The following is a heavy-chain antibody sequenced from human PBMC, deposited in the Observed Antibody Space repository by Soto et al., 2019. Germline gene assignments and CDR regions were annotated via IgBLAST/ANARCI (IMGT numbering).Heavy chain of an antibody. D-gene: IGHD3-22*01. CDR3: ARYYYDSSGYYPETSWFDP. J-gene: IGHJ5*02. CDR1: CGSIISYY. V-gene: IGHV4-59*01. Sequence: KPSETLSLTCTFSCGSIISYYWSWIRQPPGKGLEWIGYIYYSGSTNYNPSLKSRVTISVDTSKNQFSLKLSSVTAADTAVYYCARYYYDSSGYYPETSWFDPWGQGTLVTVSS. CDR2: IYYSGST.